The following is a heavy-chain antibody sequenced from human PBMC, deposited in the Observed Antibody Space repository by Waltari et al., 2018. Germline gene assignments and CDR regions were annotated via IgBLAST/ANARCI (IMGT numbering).Heavy chain of an antibody. D-gene: IGHD3-16*01. CDR1: GGSISSSYW. V-gene: IGHV4-28*03. J-gene: IGHJ5*02. CDR2: IGGSSGST. CDR3: ARDWGNRRFDV. Sequence: QVQLQESGPGLVKPSETLSLTCAVSGGSISSSYWWSWIRQPPGKGLEWIGNIGGSSGSTYYNPSLKSRVTISKDTSKNQFSLKLNSVTAADTAVYYCARDWGNRRFDVWGPGVLVTVSS.